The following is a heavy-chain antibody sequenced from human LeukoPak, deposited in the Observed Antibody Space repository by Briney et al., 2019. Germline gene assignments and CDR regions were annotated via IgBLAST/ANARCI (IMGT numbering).Heavy chain of an antibody. CDR3: ARSGAGYYDSSGYSMGFGY. J-gene: IGHJ4*02. CDR2: IYYSGST. V-gene: IGHV4-39*07. Sequence: SATLSLTCTVSDDSISSSSYYWGWIRQPPGKGLEWIGSIYYSGSTYYNPSLKSRVTISVDTSKNQFSLKLSSVTAADTAVYYCARSGAGYYDSSGYSMGFGYWGQGTLVTVSS. CDR1: DDSISSSSYY. D-gene: IGHD3-22*01.